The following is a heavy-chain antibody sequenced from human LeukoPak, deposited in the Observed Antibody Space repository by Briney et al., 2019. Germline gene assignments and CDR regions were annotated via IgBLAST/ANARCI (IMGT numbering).Heavy chain of an antibody. Sequence: SETLSLTCTVSGGSISSGGYYWSWIRQHPGKGLEWIGYIYYSGSTYYNPSLKSRVTISVDTSKNQFSLKLSSVTAADTAAYYCARGGCSSTSCSLLGYWGQGTLLTVSS. J-gene: IGHJ4*02. CDR3: ARGGCSSTSCSLLGY. V-gene: IGHV4-31*03. CDR1: GGSISSGGYY. CDR2: IYYSGST. D-gene: IGHD2-2*01.